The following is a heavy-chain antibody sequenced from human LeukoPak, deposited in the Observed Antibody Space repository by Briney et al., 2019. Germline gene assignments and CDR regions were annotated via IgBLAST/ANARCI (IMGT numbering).Heavy chain of an antibody. CDR1: GFTLSSYW. D-gene: IGHD1-26*01. J-gene: IGHJ4*02. CDR3: VRVGVRGGTDY. CDR2: IKQDGSET. V-gene: IGHV3-7*05. Sequence: GGSLRLSCAASGFTLSSYWMSWVRQAPGKGLEWVANIKQDGSETYYVDSVKGRFTISRDNAKNSLFLQMNSLRAEDTAVYYCVRVGVRGGTDYWGQGTLVTVSS.